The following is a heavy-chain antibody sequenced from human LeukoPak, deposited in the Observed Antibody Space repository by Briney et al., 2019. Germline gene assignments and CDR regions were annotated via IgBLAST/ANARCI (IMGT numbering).Heavy chain of an antibody. Sequence: SETLSLTCTVSGGSISSYYWGWIRQPPGKGLEFIGSVYHGGNTYYKASLKSRVTISLDTSKNQFSLRLSSVTAADTAVYYCARSYSGSFLYWGQGSLVTVSS. CDR3: ARSYSGSFLY. J-gene: IGHJ1*01. CDR1: GGSISSYY. V-gene: IGHV4-38-2*02. CDR2: VYHGGNT. D-gene: IGHD1-26*01.